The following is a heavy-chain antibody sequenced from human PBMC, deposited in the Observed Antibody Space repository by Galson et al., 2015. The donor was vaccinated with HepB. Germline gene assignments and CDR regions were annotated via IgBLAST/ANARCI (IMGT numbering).Heavy chain of an antibody. V-gene: IGHV1-24*01. CDR3: ATDLLYDILTGDAFDI. CDR1: GYTLTELS. CDR2: FDPEDGET. Sequence: SVKVSCKVSGYTLTELSMHWVRQAPGKGLEWMGGFDPEDGETIYAQKFQGRVTMTEDTSTDTAYMELSSLRSEDTAVYYCATDLLYDILTGDAFDIWGQGTMVTVSS. D-gene: IGHD3-9*01. J-gene: IGHJ3*02.